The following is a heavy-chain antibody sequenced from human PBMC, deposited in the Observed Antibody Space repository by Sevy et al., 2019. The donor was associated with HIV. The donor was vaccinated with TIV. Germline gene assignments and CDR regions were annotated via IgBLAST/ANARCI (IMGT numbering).Heavy chain of an antibody. J-gene: IGHJ6*03. CDR3: AKRGGGHYDPDEIGYYFYYYNMDV. Sequence: GGSLRLSCAVSGFSFDSYGMTWVRQAPGKGLEWVSGISGSGTRTYYADSVKGRFSISRDNSKNRLYLQMNSLRSEDKALYYCAKRGGGHYDPDEIGYYFYYYNMDVWGKGTTVTVSS. CDR1: GFSFDSYG. V-gene: IGHV3-23*01. D-gene: IGHD3-22*01. CDR2: ISGSGTRT.